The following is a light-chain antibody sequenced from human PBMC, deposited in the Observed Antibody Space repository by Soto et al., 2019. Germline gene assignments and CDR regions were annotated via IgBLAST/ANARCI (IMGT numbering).Light chain of an antibody. CDR1: QSLFFTSNKKNS. CDR2: WGT. J-gene: IGKJ2*01. V-gene: IGKV4-1*01. Sequence: IVLTQSPASLDVSLGERVTINCKSSQSLFFTSNKKNSLAWYQQKPGRPPKLIIYWGTSRESGVPARFRGAGSATDFTLTISSLQAEDVAVYYCQQGYRSPFTFGQGTKVGIK. CDR3: QQGYRSPFT.